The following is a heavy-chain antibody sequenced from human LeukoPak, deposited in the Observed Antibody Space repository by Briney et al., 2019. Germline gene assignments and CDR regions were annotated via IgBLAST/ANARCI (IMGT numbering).Heavy chain of an antibody. CDR3: ARDMVRGAFDI. D-gene: IGHD3-10*01. Sequence: GRSLRLSCAASGFTFSSYAMHWVRQAPGKGLEWVAVISYDGSNKYYADSVKGRFTISRDNSKNTLYLQMNSLRAEDTAVFYCARDMVRGAFDIWGQGTMVTVSS. CDR2: ISYDGSNK. J-gene: IGHJ3*02. V-gene: IGHV3-30-3*01. CDR1: GFTFSSYA.